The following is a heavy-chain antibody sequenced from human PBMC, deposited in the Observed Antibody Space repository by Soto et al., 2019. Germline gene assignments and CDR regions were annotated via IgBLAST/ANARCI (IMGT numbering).Heavy chain of an antibody. D-gene: IGHD1-1*01. CDR2: IHYSGST. CDR1: GGSVNIGTYY. Sequence: PSETLSLTCTVPGGSVNIGTYYWSWIRQPPGKGLEWIGFIHYSGSTNYNPSLKSRVTMSVDTSKNQFSLKLNSVTAADTALSYSARTSTSGTRFDYWGQGSLVNVSS. CDR3: ARTSTSGTRFDY. V-gene: IGHV4-61*01. J-gene: IGHJ4*02.